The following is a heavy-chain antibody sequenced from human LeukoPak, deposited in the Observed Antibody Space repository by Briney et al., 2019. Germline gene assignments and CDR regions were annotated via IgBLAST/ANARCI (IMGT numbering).Heavy chain of an antibody. V-gene: IGHV4-34*01. CDR2: INHSGGT. CDR1: GGSFRGYY. Sequence: SETLSLTCAVYGGSFRGYYWSWIRQPPGKGLEWIGEINHSGGTNYNPSLKSRVTISVDTSKNQFSLKLSSVTAADTAVYYCARDIAVAGTRWFDPWGQGTLVTVSS. D-gene: IGHD6-19*01. J-gene: IGHJ5*02. CDR3: ARDIAVAGTRWFDP.